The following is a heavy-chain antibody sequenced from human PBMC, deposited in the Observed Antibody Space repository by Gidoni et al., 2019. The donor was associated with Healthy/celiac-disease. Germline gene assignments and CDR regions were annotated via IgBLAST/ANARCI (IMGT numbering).Heavy chain of an antibody. V-gene: IGHV3-53*02. CDR1: GFTVSSNY. CDR2: IYSGGST. CDR3: ARVEAAAGYYYYYYMDV. J-gene: IGHJ6*03. Sequence: EVQLVETGGGLIQPGGSLRLSCAASGFTVSSNYMSWVRQAPGRGLEWVSVIYSGGSTYYADSVKGRFTISRDNSKNTLYLQMNSLRAEDTAVYYCARVEAAAGYYYYYYMDVWGKGTTVTVSS. D-gene: IGHD6-13*01.